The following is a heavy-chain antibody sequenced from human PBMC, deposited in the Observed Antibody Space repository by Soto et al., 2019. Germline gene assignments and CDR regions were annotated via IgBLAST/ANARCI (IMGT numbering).Heavy chain of an antibody. D-gene: IGHD3-3*01. CDR1: GGSISSYY. V-gene: IGHV4-59*01. J-gene: IGHJ4*02. CDR2: IYYSGST. Sequence: SETLSLTCTVSGGSISSYYWSWIRPPPGKGLEWIGYIYYSGSTNYNPSLKSRVTISVDTSKNQFSLKLSSVTAADTAVYYCAGGDITIFGVAPSYWGQGTLVTVSS. CDR3: AGGDITIFGVAPSY.